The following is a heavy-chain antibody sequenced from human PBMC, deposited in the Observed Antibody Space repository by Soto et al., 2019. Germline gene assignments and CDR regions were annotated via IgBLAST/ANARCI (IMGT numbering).Heavy chain of an antibody. V-gene: IGHV1-69*01. CDR1: GGTFRNYA. J-gene: IGHJ6*02. CDR3: ARDNRFGGDRYGMDV. D-gene: IGHD3-3*01. CDR2: VIPIFGTT. Sequence: QVQLVQSGAEVKKPGSSVKVSCKASGGTFRNYAFSWVRQAPGQGLEWMGEVIPIFGTTPYAQKFQGRVTITADESTNTAYMELSSLRSEDTAVYYCARDNRFGGDRYGMDVWGQGTTIAVS.